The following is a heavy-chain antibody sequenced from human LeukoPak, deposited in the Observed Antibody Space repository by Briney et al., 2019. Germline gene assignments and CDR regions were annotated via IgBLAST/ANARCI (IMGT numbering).Heavy chain of an antibody. Sequence: GGSLRLSCAHSVVTLIKDRTCSVPQAPGKGLVWVSRINSDGSSRHYADSVKGRFTISRDNAKNTLHLQMTSLRAEDTAVYYCARGGPDSSSYSSQVDYLGRGILVTVSS. V-gene: IGHV3-74*01. CDR3: ARGGPDSSSYSSQVDY. D-gene: IGHD3-22*01. J-gene: IGHJ4*02. CDR2: INSDGSSR. CDR1: VVTLIKDR.